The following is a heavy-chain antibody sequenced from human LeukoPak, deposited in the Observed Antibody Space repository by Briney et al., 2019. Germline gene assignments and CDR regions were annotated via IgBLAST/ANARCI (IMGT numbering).Heavy chain of an antibody. D-gene: IGHD3-16*01. Sequence: ASVKVSCKASGYTFTGYYMHWVRQAPGQGLEWMGWINPNSGGTNYAQRFQGRVTMTRDTSFSTAYMELSRLRSDDTAVYYCAREKGMVRGSYWAFDIWGQGTMVTVSS. CDR3: AREKGMVRGSYWAFDI. CDR1: GYTFTGYY. J-gene: IGHJ3*02. V-gene: IGHV1-2*02. CDR2: INPNSGGT.